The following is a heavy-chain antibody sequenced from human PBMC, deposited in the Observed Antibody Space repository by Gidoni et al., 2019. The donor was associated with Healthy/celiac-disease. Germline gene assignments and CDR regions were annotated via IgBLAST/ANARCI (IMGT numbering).Heavy chain of an antibody. V-gene: IGHV1-3*01. CDR2: INAGNGNT. CDR3: ARGGVLLWFRELTLGDY. Sequence: QVQLVQSGAEVKKPGASVKVSCKASGYTFNSYAMHWVRQAPGTRLEWMGWINAGNGNTKYSQKFQGRVTITRDTSASTAYMELSSLRSEDTAVYYCARGGVLLWFRELTLGDYWGQGTLVTVSS. J-gene: IGHJ4*02. D-gene: IGHD3-10*01. CDR1: GYTFNSYA.